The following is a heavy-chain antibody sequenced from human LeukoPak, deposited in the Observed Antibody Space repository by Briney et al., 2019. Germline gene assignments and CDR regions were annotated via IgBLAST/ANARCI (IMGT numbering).Heavy chain of an antibody. CDR1: GGSFSGYY. CDR2: INHSGSP. Sequence: SETLSLTCAVYGGSFSGYYWSWIRQPPGKGLEWIGEINHSGSPNYNPSLKSRVTISVDTSKNQFSLKLISVTAADTAVYYCARGRAVAGMRYYFDYWGQGTLVTVSS. CDR3: ARGRAVAGMRYYFDY. V-gene: IGHV4-34*01. D-gene: IGHD6-19*01. J-gene: IGHJ4*02.